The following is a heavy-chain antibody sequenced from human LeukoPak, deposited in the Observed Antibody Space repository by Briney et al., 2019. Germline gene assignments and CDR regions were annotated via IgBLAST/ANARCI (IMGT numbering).Heavy chain of an antibody. CDR2: ISAAGDT. CDR1: GFTFSIYD. J-gene: IGHJ4*02. V-gene: IGHV3-13*01. D-gene: IGHD2-21*02. Sequence: PGGSLRLSCAVSGFTFSIYDMHCVPHATGKGLEWVSAISAAGDTYYLDSVKGRFTISKENAKNSLYLQMNSLRAGDTAVYYCVALGDRIYWGQGTLVTDSS. CDR3: VALGDRIY.